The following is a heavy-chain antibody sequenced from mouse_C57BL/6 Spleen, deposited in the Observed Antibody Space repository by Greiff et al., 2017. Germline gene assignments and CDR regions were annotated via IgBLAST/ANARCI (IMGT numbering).Heavy chain of an antibody. CDR2: ISDGGSYT. V-gene: IGHV5-4*03. CDR1: GFTFSSYA. Sequence: EVKVVESGGGLVKPGGSLKLSCAASGFTFSSYAMSWVRQTPEKRLEWVATISDGGSYTYYPDNVKGRFTSSRDNAKNNLYLQMSHLKSEDTAMYYCARGGLGPYYYAMGYWGQGTSVTVSS. J-gene: IGHJ4*01. D-gene: IGHD4-1*01. CDR3: ARGGLGPYYYAMGY.